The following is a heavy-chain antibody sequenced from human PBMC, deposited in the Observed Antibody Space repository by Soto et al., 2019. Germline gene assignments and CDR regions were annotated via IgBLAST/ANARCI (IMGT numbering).Heavy chain of an antibody. CDR1: GYTFSSYG. D-gene: IGHD3-10*01. J-gene: IGHJ4*02. CDR3: SRVDPGETSPFDH. V-gene: IGHV1-18*01. Sequence: VSVKLSCKASGYTFSSYGISWVRQAPGQGLEWMGWINPFDGSRMFAQSFQGRVTMTRDTSTSTVYMEVSSLRSEDTAVYYCSRVDPGETSPFDHWGQGTLVTVSS. CDR2: INPFDGSR.